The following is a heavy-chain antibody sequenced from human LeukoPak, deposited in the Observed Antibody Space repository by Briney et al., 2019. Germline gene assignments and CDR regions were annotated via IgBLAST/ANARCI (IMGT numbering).Heavy chain of an antibody. D-gene: IGHD6-19*01. J-gene: IGHJ5*02. V-gene: IGHV1-2*02. CDR2: INPNSGGT. Sequence: ASVTVSCKASGYTFTGYYMHWVRQAPGQGLEWMGWINPNSGGTNYAQKFQGRVTMTRDTSISTAYMELSRLRSDDTAVYYCARGKAVAGTSWFDPWGQGTLVTVSS. CDR3: ARGKAVAGTSWFDP. CDR1: GYTFTGYY.